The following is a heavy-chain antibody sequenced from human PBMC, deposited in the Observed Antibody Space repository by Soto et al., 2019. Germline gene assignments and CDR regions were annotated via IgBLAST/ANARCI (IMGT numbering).Heavy chain of an antibody. CDR2: ISYDGSNK. CDR1: GFTFSSYA. CDR3: ARTRMCTVGAFDI. V-gene: IGHV3-30-3*01. D-gene: IGHD4-4*01. J-gene: IGHJ3*02. Sequence: QVQLVESGGGVVQPGRSLRLSCAASGFTFSSYAMHWVRQAPGKGLEWVAVISYDGSNKYYADSVKGRFTISRDNSKNTLYLQMNSLRAEDTAVYYCARTRMCTVGAFDIWGQGTMVTVSS.